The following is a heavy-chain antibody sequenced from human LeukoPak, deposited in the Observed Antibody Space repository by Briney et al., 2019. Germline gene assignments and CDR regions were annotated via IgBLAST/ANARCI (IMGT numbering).Heavy chain of an antibody. CDR3: AKVPTTVTFYYYYYGMDV. CDR1: GFTFSSYG. D-gene: IGHD4-17*01. J-gene: IGHJ6*02. Sequence: PGGSLRLSCAASGFTFSSYGMHWVRQAPGKGLEWVAFIRYDGSNKYYADSVKGRFTISRDNSKNTLYLQMNSLRAEDTAVHYCAKVPTTVTFYYYYYGMDVWGQGTTVTVPS. V-gene: IGHV3-30*02. CDR2: IRYDGSNK.